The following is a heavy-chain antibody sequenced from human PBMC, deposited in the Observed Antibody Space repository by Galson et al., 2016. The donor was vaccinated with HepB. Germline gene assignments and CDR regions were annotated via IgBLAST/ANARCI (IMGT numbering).Heavy chain of an antibody. CDR2: ISGRGGAT. D-gene: IGHD3-22*01. V-gene: IGHV3-23*01. CDR3: AKNYYDHSGFLFSDY. Sequence: SLRLSCAASGFTFSNYAMSWVRQAPGKGLEWVSAISGRGGATDYADSVKGRFTMSRDNSKNTLYLQMNSVRAEDTAVYYCAKNYYDHSGFLFSDYWGQGTLLTVSS. CDR1: GFTFSNYA. J-gene: IGHJ4*02.